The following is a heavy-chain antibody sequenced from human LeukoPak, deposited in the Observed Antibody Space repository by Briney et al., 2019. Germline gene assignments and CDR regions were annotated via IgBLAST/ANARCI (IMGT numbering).Heavy chain of an antibody. CDR1: GFTFSSYA. CDR2: ISGSGGST. V-gene: IGHV3-23*01. CDR3: AKDSVIFAVAGTYFDY. Sequence: GGSLRLSCAASGFTFSSYAMSWVRQAPGKGLEWVSGISGSGGSTYYADSVKGRFTISRDNSKNTLYVQMNSLRVEDTAVYYCAKDSVIFAVAGTYFDYWGQGTLVTVSS. D-gene: IGHD6-19*01. J-gene: IGHJ4*02.